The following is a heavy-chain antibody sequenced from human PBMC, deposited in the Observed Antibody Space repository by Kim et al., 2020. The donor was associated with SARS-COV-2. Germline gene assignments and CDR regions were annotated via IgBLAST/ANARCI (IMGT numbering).Heavy chain of an antibody. CDR2: IYYSGRT. V-gene: IGHV4-39*01. CDR1: GGSISSSSYY. J-gene: IGHJ4*02. Sequence: SETLSLTCTVSGGSISSSSYYWGWIRQPPGKGLEWIGSIYYSGRTYYNPSLKSRVTISVDTSKNQFSLKLSSVTAADTAVYYCARHGSSSWVLFDYWGQGTLVTVSS. CDR3: ARHGSSSWVLFDY. D-gene: IGHD6-13*01.